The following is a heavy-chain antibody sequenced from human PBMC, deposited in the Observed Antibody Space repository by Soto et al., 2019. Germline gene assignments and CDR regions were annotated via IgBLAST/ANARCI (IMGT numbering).Heavy chain of an antibody. Sequence: EVQLLESGGGLVQPGGSLRLSCAASGFTFNKYAMSWVRQAPGKGLEGVSTINTNGGTADYAASVKGRFTISRDNSKNTLYMQMNSLRAEDTAVYFCAKESSGNRFKGAFDIWGQGTMVTVSP. D-gene: IGHD1-1*01. V-gene: IGHV3-23*01. J-gene: IGHJ3*02. CDR1: GFTFNKYA. CDR3: AKESSGNRFKGAFDI. CDR2: INTNGGTA.